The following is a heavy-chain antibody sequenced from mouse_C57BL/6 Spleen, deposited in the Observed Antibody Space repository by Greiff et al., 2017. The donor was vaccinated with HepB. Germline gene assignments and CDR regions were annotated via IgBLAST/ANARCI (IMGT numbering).Heavy chain of an antibody. V-gene: IGHV5-9-1*02. D-gene: IGHD1-1*01. CDR2: ISSGGDYI. Sequence: EVMLVESGEGLVKPGGSLKLSCAASGFTFSSYAMSWVRQTPEKRLEWVAYISSGGDYIYYADTVKGRFTISRDNARNTLYLQMSSLKSEDTAMYYCTNFITTVVRAMDYWGQGTSVTVSS. J-gene: IGHJ4*01. CDR3: TNFITTVVRAMDY. CDR1: GFTFSSYA.